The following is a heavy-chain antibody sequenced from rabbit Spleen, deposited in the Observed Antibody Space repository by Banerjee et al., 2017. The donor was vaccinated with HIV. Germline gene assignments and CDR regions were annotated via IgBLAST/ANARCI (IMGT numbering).Heavy chain of an antibody. V-gene: IGHV1S40*01. CDR3: ARDTGSSFSSYGMDL. CDR1: GIDFSFGYNY. J-gene: IGHJ6*01. D-gene: IGHD8-1*01. CDR2: IDAGSSDFT. Sequence: QSLEESGGDLVKPGASLTLTCKASGIDFSFGYNYMCWVRQAPGKGLEWIACIDAGSSDFTYHANWAKGRFTISKTSSTTVTLQATSLTVADTATYFCARDTGSSFSSYGMDLWGPGTLVTVS.